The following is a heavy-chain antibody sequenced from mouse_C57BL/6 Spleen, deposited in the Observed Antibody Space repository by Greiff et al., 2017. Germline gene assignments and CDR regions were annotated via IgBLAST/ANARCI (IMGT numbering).Heavy chain of an antibody. CDR3: ARGNLYYGNFDY. V-gene: IGHV1-4*01. Sequence: VQVVESGAELARPGASVKMSCKASGYTFTSYTMHWVKQRPGQGLEWIGYINPSSGYTKYNQKFKDKATLTADKSSSTAYMQLSSLTSEDSAVYYCARGNLYYGNFDYWGQGTTLTVSS. CDR1: GYTFTSYT. J-gene: IGHJ2*01. CDR2: INPSSGYT. D-gene: IGHD2-1*01.